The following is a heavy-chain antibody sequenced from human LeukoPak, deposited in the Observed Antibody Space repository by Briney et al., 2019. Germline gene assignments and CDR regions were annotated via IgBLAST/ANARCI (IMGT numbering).Heavy chain of an antibody. CDR3: AREDTTYYDFWSGYKPLDY. D-gene: IGHD3-3*01. V-gene: IGHV1-69*04. Sequence: SVKVSCKASGGTFSSYAISWVRQAPGQGLEWMGRIIPIFGIASYAQKFQGRVTITADKSTSTAYMELSSLRSEDTAVYYCAREDTTYYDFWSGYKPLDYWGQGTLVTVSS. CDR1: GGTFSSYA. CDR2: IIPIFGIA. J-gene: IGHJ4*02.